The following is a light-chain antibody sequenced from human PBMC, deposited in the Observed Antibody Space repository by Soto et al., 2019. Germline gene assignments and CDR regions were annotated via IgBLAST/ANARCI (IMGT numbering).Light chain of an antibody. Sequence: QSALPPPASVSGSPGPSITISCTGTSSDVGGYNYVSWYQQHPGQAPKLMIYDVSNRPSGVSNRFSGSKSGNTASLTISGLQAEDEADYYCSSYTSSSTLVFGGGTKLTVL. CDR2: DVS. CDR3: SSYTSSSTLV. J-gene: IGLJ3*02. V-gene: IGLV2-14*01. CDR1: SSDVGGYNY.